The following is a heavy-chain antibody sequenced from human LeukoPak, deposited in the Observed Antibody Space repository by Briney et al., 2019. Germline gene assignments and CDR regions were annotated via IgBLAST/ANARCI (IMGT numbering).Heavy chain of an antibody. CDR1: GYTFTSYA. V-gene: IGHV1-3*03. CDR2: INAGNGNT. Sequence: GASVKVSCKASGYTFTSYAMHWVRQAPGQRLEWMGWINAGNGNTKYSQEFQGRVTITRDTSASTAYMELSSLRSEDTAVYYCARSAWEWTRNYYDSSGYPGDYWGQGTLVTVSS. J-gene: IGHJ4*02. CDR3: ARSAWEWTRNYYDSSGYPGDY. D-gene: IGHD3-22*01.